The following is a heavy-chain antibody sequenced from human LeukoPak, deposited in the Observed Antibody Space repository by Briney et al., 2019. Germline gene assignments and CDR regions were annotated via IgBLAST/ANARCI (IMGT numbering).Heavy chain of an antibody. CDR1: GYTFTSYG. V-gene: IGHV1-18*01. D-gene: IGHD3-22*01. CDR3: ARGGRTYYYGSSGYYSAY. CDR2: ISAYNGNT. Sequence: ASVKVSCKASGYTFTSYGISWVRQAPGQGLEWMGWISAYNGNTNYAQKLQGRVTMTTDTSTSTAYMELRSLRSDDTAVYYCARGGRTYYYGSSGYYSAYWGQGTLVTVSS. J-gene: IGHJ4*02.